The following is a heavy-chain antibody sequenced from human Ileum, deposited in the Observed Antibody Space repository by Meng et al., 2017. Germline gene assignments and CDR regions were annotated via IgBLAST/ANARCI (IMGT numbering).Heavy chain of an antibody. CDR3: ARIIWFGERKFDY. V-gene: IGHV5-51*01. J-gene: IGHJ4*02. CDR2: VYPGDSET. D-gene: IGHD3-10*01. Sequence: GESLKISCKASGYKFVGYWIGWVRQRPGKGLEWMGVVYPGDSETTYSSSFQGPVTISADTSDNTAYLQWNSLKPSDSAVYYCARIIWFGERKFDYWGQGTLVTVSS. CDR1: GYKFVGYW.